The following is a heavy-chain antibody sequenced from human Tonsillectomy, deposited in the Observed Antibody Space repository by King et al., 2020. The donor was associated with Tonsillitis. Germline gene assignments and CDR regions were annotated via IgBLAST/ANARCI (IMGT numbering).Heavy chain of an antibody. CDR1: AYSFTIFW. D-gene: IGHD3-3*01. Sequence: VQLVESGAEVKKAGESLKISCKGSAYSFTIFWIGWVRQMPGKGLEWMGNIFPGTSETRYNPSFQGQVTISADRSSSTAYLQWSSLQASDTAMYYCAIVEGDVWSWGQGTLVSVSS. CDR3: AIVEGDVWS. J-gene: IGHJ5*02. CDR2: IFPGTSET. V-gene: IGHV5-51*01.